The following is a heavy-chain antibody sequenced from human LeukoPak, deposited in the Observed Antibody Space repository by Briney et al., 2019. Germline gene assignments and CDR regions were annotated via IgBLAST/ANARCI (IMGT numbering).Heavy chain of an antibody. CDR3: ARDYYIAAAGNIDY. J-gene: IGHJ4*02. CDR1: GFTFSSYA. Sequence: GGSLRLSCAASGFTFSSYATHWVRQAPGKGLEWVAVISYDGSNKYYADSVKGRFTISRDNSKNTLYLQMNSLRAEDTAVYYCARDYYIAAAGNIDYWGQGTLVTVSS. CDR2: ISYDGSNK. V-gene: IGHV3-30*04. D-gene: IGHD6-13*01.